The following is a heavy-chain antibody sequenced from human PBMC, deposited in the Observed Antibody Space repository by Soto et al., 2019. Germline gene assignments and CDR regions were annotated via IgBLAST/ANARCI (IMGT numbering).Heavy chain of an antibody. J-gene: IGHJ4*02. D-gene: IGHD6-19*01. CDR3: AKADSSGCYTY. CDR1: GFTFSSYA. Sequence: EVQLLESGGGLVQPGGSLRLSCAASGFTFSSYAMSWVRQAPGKGLEWVSAISGSGSNTFYADSVKGRFTISRDNSKNTLYLQMNSLRVEDTAVYYCAKADSSGCYTYWGQGTLVTVSS. CDR2: ISGSGSNT. V-gene: IGHV3-23*01.